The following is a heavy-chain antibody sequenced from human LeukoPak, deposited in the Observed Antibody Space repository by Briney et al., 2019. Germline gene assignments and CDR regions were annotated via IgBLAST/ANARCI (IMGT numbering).Heavy chain of an antibody. D-gene: IGHD3-10*01. CDR2: IHHSGST. V-gene: IGHV4-34*01. CDR1: GGSFSGNY. Sequence: SETLSLTCAVYGGSFSGNYWSWIRQPPGRGLEWLGEIHHSGSTIYNLSLKSRVTVSVDTSKNQFSLKLSSVTAADTAVYYCARVGTSRYYYGSGSYYRDPHRMDVWGQGTTVTVPS. J-gene: IGHJ6*02. CDR3: ARVGTSRYYYGSGSYYRDPHRMDV.